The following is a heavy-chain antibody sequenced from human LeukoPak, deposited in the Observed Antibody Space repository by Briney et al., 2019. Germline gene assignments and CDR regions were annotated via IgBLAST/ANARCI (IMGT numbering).Heavy chain of an antibody. CDR1: ALTFNNYW. D-gene: IGHD2-8*01. Sequence: QPGGSLRLSCVVYALTFNNYWMSWVRQAPGKGLEWVATMRQDGGEIYYVDSVRGRFTISRDNAKNSLYLQMNSLRAEDTAMYYCARIMDLLGVHFDFWGQGTLVTVSS. V-gene: IGHV3-7*01. CDR2: MRQDGGEI. J-gene: IGHJ4*02. CDR3: ARIMDLLGVHFDF.